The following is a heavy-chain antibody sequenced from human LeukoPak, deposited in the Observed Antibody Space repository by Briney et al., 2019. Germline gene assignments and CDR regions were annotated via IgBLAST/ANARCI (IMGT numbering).Heavy chain of an antibody. CDR1: GFTFSSYG. CDR3: AREGLDTSGYWAAFDY. CDR2: ISYDAKSS. J-gene: IGHJ4*02. D-gene: IGHD3-22*01. V-gene: IGHV3-30*03. Sequence: GGSLRLSCVTSGFTFSSYGMHWVRQVPDKGLEWVAVISYDAKSSYHVDSVKGRFTISRDNSKNTLYLQMNSLRAEDTAVYYCAREGLDTSGYWAAFDYWGQGTLVTVSS.